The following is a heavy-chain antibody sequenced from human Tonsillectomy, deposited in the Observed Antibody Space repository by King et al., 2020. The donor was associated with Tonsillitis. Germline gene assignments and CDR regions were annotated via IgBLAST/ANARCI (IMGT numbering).Heavy chain of an antibody. V-gene: IGHV4-59*08. D-gene: IGHD3-9*01. CDR1: GGSISSYY. J-gene: IGHJ5*02. CDR3: ARHEPELWYDILTGYGRTNWFDP. CDR2: IYYSGST. Sequence: QLQESGPGLVKPSETLSLTCTVSGGSISSYYWSWIRQPPGKGLEWIGYIYYSGSTNYNPSLKSRVTISVDTSKNQFSLKLSSVTAADTAVYYCARHEPELWYDILTGYGRTNWFDPWGQGTLVTVSS.